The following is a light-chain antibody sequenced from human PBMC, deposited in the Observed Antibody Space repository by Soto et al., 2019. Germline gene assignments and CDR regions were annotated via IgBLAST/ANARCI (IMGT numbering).Light chain of an antibody. CDR3: QQYGSSSCT. J-gene: IGKJ1*01. Sequence: EIGLTQSPGTVSLSPGERATLSCRASQSVSNRDLAWYQQKPGQARRLLIHGASSRATGIPDRFSSSGSGTAFTLSIIGLEPEDFAVYYCQQYGSSSCTFGQGTKVDIK. CDR1: QSVSNRD. CDR2: GAS. V-gene: IGKV3-20*01.